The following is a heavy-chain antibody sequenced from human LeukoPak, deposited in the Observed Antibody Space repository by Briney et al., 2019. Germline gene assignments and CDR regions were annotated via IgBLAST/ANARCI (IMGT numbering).Heavy chain of an antibody. J-gene: IGHJ4*02. CDR2: ISYDGSNK. CDR3: ARVGMITFGGVIVLPDY. Sequence: GSLRLSCAASGFTFRSYAMHWVRQAPGQGLGWGAVISYDGSNKYYADSVKGRFTISRDNSKNTLYLQMNSLRAEDTAVYYCARVGMITFGGVIVLPDYWGQGTLVTVSS. CDR1: GFTFRSYA. D-gene: IGHD3-16*02. V-gene: IGHV3-30-3*01.